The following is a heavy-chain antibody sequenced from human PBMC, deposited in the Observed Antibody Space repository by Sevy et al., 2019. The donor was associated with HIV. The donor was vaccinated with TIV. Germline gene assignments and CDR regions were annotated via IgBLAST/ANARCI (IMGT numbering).Heavy chain of an antibody. CDR2: ITGSSDYI. Sequence: GGSLRLSCAASGFSFSNYNMNWVRQAPGKGLEWVSSITGSSDYIYYADSVKGRFTISRDNAKNALYLRMNSLKTEDTDVYYCAKWDADGRLYFDYWGQGILVTVSS. V-gene: IGHV3-21*06. CDR3: AKWDADGRLYFDY. J-gene: IGHJ4*02. D-gene: IGHD3-16*01. CDR1: GFSFSNYN.